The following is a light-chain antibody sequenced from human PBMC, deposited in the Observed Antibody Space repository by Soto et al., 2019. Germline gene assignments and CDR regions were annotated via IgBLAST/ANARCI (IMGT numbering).Light chain of an antibody. J-gene: IGLJ3*02. Sequence: QSALTQPASVSGSPGQSITISCTGTTSDVGGYNYVSWYQLHPGKSPKLMIYDVSNRPSGVSNRFSGSKSGNTASLTISGLQAEDDADYSCSSYTSSSTLVVFGGGTTLPVL. CDR1: TSDVGGYNY. CDR3: SSYTSSSTLVV. CDR2: DVS. V-gene: IGLV2-14*03.